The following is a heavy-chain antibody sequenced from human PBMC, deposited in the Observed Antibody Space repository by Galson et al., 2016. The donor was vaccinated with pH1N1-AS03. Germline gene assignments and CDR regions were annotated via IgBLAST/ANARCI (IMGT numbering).Heavy chain of an antibody. CDR2: INPNNGVT. CDR3: ARDPRGPCSSATCATTYYFGMDV. Sequence: SVKVSCKASGYIFTGFYVHWVRQAPGLGLEWMGWINPNNGVTNYAQKFQAWVTMTGDPSINTAYMELSGLKSDDTAVYYCARDPRGPCSSATCATTYYFGMDVWGQGTTVIVSS. V-gene: IGHV1-2*04. CDR1: GYIFTGFY. J-gene: IGHJ6*02. D-gene: IGHD1-26*01.